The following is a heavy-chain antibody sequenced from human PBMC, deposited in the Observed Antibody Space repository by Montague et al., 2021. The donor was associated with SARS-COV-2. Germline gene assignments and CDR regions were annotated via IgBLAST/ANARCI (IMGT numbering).Heavy chain of an antibody. J-gene: IGHJ6*02. CDR3: TSGREGNYNFMDV. Sequence: CAISGDSVSSNSATWNWVRQSPSRGLEWLGRTYYRSKWYNDYAVSVRGRVTINPDTSKNQFSLQLNSVTPEDTAIYYCTSGREGNYNFMDVWGQGTTVTVSS. CDR1: GDSVSSNSAT. D-gene: IGHD1-1*01. V-gene: IGHV6-1*01. CDR2: TYYRSKWYN.